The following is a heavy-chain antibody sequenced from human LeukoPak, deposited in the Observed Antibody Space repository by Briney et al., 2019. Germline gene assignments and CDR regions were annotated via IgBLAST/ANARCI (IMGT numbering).Heavy chain of an antibody. V-gene: IGHV1-3*01. CDR1: GYTFTSYA. J-gene: IGHJ4*02. Sequence: ASVKVSCKASGYTFTSYAMHWVRQAPGQRLEWMGWINAGNGNTKYSQKFQGRVTITRDTPASTAYMELRSLRSDGTAVYYCARDKGLPAAIWDYWGQGTLVTVSS. CDR3: ARDKGLPAAIWDY. D-gene: IGHD6-13*01. CDR2: INAGNGNT.